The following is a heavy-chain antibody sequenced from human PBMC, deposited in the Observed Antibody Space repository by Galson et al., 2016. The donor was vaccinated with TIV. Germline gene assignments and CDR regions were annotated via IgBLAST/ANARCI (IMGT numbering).Heavy chain of an antibody. CDR2: IIPLFRTT. J-gene: IGHJ6*02. CDR3: ASDRNTAFDTYHYYYGMDV. CDR1: GGTSSSYV. D-gene: IGHD5-18*01. Sequence: SVKVSCKASGGTSSSYVLNWVRLAPGQGLEWMGGIIPLFRTTNYAQKFQGRVTITADESTNTAYMELNSLRSGDTAVYYCASDRNTAFDTYHYYYGMDVWGQGTTVTVSS. V-gene: IGHV1-69*13.